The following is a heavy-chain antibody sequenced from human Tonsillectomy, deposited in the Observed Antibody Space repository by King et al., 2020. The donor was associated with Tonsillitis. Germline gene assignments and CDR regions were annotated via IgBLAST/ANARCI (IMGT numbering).Heavy chain of an antibody. D-gene: IGHD3-9*01. CDR3: ARDSRDYDFLTGSPYGMDV. Sequence: QLVQSGGGWILPGGSLRLSCAASGFTVSSSYMSWVRQAPGKGLEWVSIIYSAGSTNYADSVKGRFTISRDNSKNTLYLQMNRLRAEDTAVYYCARDSRDYDFLTGSPYGMDVWGQGTTVTVSS. CDR1: GFTVSSSY. V-gene: IGHV3-53*01. CDR2: IYSAGST. J-gene: IGHJ6*02.